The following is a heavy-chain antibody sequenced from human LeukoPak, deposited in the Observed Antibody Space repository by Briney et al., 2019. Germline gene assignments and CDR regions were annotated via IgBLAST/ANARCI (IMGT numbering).Heavy chain of an antibody. V-gene: IGHV4-4*07. J-gene: IGHJ5*02. CDR1: GGSISSYY. CDR3: ARDREATVTTLWFDP. CDR2: IYTSGST. D-gene: IGHD4-17*01. Sequence: PSETLSLTCTVSGGSISSYYWSWIRQPAGKGLEWIGRIYTSGSTNYNPSLKSRVTISVDTSKNQFSLKVNSVTAADTAVYYCARDREATVTTLWFDPWGQGTLVTVSS.